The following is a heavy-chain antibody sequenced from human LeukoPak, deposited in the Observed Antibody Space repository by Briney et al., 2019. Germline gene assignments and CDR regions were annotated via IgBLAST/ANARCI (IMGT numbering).Heavy chain of an antibody. CDR3: ARGGVGATTYVWFDP. CDR2: INPSGGST. Sequence: ASVKVSCKASGCTFTNYYIHWVRQAPGQGLECMGIINPSGGSTSYAQKFQGIVTMTRDMSTSTVYMELSSLRSEDTAVYYCARGGVGATTYVWFDPWGQGTLVTVSS. V-gene: IGHV1-46*01. D-gene: IGHD1-26*01. CDR1: GCTFTNYY. J-gene: IGHJ5*02.